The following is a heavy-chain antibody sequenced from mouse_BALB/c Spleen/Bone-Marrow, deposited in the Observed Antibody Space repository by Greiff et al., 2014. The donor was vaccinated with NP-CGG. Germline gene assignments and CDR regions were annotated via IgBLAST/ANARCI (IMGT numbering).Heavy chain of an antibody. J-gene: IGHJ4*01. CDR2: IDTSDSYT. Sequence: VQLQQSGAELVMPGASVKMSCKASGYTFTDYWMHWVKQRPGQGLEWIGAIDTSDSYTSYNQKFKGKATLTVDESSSTAYMQLSSLTSEDSAVYYCARRDDYDVRAMDYWGQGTSVTVSS. V-gene: IGHV1-69*01. CDR3: ARRDDYDVRAMDY. CDR1: GYTFTDYW. D-gene: IGHD2-4*01.